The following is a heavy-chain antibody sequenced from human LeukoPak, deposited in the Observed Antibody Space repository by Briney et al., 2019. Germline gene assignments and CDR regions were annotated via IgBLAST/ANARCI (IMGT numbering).Heavy chain of an antibody. V-gene: IGHV3-23*01. Sequence: GGSLRLSCAASGFTFSSSAMSWVRQAPGKGLEWVSAISNNGGYTYYADSVQGRFTISRDNSKNTLYLHMNSLRAEDTAVYYCAKRHYCSSTSCYGFDYWGQGTLVTVSS. D-gene: IGHD2-2*01. CDR3: AKRHYCSSTSCYGFDY. CDR1: GFTFSSSA. J-gene: IGHJ4*02. CDR2: ISNNGGYT.